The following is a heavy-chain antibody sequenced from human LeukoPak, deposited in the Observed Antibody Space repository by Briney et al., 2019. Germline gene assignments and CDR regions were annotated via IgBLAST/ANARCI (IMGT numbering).Heavy chain of an antibody. CDR1: GFTFSSYA. CDR2: ISGSGGST. J-gene: IGHJ4*02. CDR3: AKDRDYGGNSYYFDY. Sequence: PGGSLRLSCAASGFTFSSYAMSWVRQAPGKGLEWVSAISGSGGSTYYADSVKGRFTISRDNSKNTLYLQMNSLRAEDTAVYYCAKDRDYGGNSYYFDYWGQGTLVTVSS. D-gene: IGHD4-23*01. V-gene: IGHV3-23*01.